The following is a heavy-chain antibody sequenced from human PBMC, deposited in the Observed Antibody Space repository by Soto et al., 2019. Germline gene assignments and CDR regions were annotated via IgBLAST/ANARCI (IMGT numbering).Heavy chain of an antibody. D-gene: IGHD1-26*01. J-gene: IGHJ4*02. Sequence: EVQLVESGGGWVQPGGSLKLSCSGSGFSLIDSAIHGVRQASGQGLEWVGRIRDKANHYATAYDVSVRGRFTISRDDSENTAYLQMNSLKTEDTAVYYCTRPPSGSYGDDSDYWGQGTLVTVSS. CDR2: IRDKANHYAT. CDR1: GFSLIDSA. CDR3: TRPPSGSYGDDSDY. V-gene: IGHV3-73*02.